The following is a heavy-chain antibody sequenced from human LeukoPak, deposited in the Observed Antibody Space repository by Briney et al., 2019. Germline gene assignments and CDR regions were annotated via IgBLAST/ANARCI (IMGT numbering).Heavy chain of an antibody. D-gene: IGHD1-26*01. CDR3: VRDRGTYRPIGY. CDR2: ISYTGTYI. Sequence: GGSLRLSCAASAFGLSAYNMNWVRQAPGKGLEWVSSISYTGTYIYYADSVKGRFTISRDNAQNSLYLQMNSLRAEDTAIYYCVRDRGTYRPIGYWGQGTLVTVSS. J-gene: IGHJ4*02. V-gene: IGHV3-21*04. CDR1: AFGLSAYN.